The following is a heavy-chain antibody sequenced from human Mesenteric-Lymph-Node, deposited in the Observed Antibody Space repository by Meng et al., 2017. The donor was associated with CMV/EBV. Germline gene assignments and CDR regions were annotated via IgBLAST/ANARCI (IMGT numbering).Heavy chain of an antibody. J-gene: IGHJ4*02. D-gene: IGHD1-20*01. CDR3: AKREYNWNLIDY. CDR1: GFTFSSYA. Sequence: GGSLRLSCAASGFTFSSYAMSWVRQAPGKGLEWVSGVSGSGGNTYYADSVKGRFTISRDNSKNTLYLQMNNLRTEDTAVYYCAKREYNWNLIDYWGQGTLVTVSS. V-gene: IGHV3-23*01. CDR2: VSGSGGNT.